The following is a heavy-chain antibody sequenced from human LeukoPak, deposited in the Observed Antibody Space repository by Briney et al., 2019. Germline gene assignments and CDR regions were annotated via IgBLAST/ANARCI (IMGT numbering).Heavy chain of an antibody. CDR2: IIPIFGTA. CDR1: GGTFSSYA. Sequence: SVKVSCKASGGTFSSYAISWVRQAPGQGLEWMEGIIPIFGTANYAQKFQGRVTITADESTSTAYMELSSLRSEDTAVYYCARGEYSSGWYGESYYYGMDVWGQGTTVTVSS. D-gene: IGHD6-19*01. J-gene: IGHJ6*02. V-gene: IGHV1-69*13. CDR3: ARGEYSSGWYGESYYYGMDV.